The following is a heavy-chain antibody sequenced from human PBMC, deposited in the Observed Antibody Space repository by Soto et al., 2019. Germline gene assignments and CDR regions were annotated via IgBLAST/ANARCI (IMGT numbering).Heavy chain of an antibody. CDR2: ISGSGGST. Sequence: PGGSLTLFCTPSVFTVSRIYMSCVRHAREKGLEWVSAISGSGGSTYYADSVKGRFTISRDNSKNTLYLQMNSLRAEDTAVYYCAKDLLSGWYESAFDYWGQGTLVTVSS. CDR3: AKDLLSGWYESAFDY. D-gene: IGHD6-19*01. V-gene: IGHV3-23*01. CDR1: VFTVSRIY. J-gene: IGHJ4*02.